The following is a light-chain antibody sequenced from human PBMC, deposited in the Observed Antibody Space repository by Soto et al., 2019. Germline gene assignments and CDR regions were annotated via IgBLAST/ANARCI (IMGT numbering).Light chain of an antibody. CDR3: VEWDERLLGYVV. CDR1: SSNIGSNT. J-gene: IGLJ2*01. CDR2: SNN. Sequence: QSVLTQPPSASGTPGQRVTISCSGSSSNIGSNTVNWYQQLPGTAPKLVIYSNNQRPSGVPDRFSGSKSGTSASLAISGLQSEDEAYYYCVEWDERLLGYVVFGGGTMLTVL. V-gene: IGLV1-44*01.